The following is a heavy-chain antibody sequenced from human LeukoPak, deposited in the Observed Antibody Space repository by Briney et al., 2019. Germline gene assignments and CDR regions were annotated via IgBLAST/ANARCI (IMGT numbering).Heavy chain of an antibody. Sequence: GGSLRLSCAASGFTFDDYGMSWVRQAPGKGLEWVSGINWNGGSTGYADSVKGRFTISRDNAKNSLYLQMNSLRAEDTAVYYCARGINMVRGVSLYYYYMDVWGKGTTVTVSS. CDR2: INWNGGST. D-gene: IGHD3-10*01. CDR3: ARGINMVRGVSLYYYYMDV. V-gene: IGHV3-20*04. CDR1: GFTFDDYG. J-gene: IGHJ6*03.